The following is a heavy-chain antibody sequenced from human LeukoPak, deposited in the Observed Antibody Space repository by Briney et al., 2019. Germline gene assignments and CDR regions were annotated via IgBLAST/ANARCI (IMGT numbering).Heavy chain of an antibody. J-gene: IGHJ4*02. CDR2: VDHTGST. D-gene: IGHD3-10*01. Sequence: PSETLSLTCAVSGGSISSGGYYWTWIRQPPGKGLEWIGYVDHTGSTNFNPSLNGRVSISRDTTKNLFSLRLRSVTAADTAVYYCARSPDVLLWFGELTHEYYFDYWGQGTLVTVSS. CDR3: ARSPDVLLWFGELTHEYYFDY. CDR1: GGSISSGGYY. V-gene: IGHV4-61*03.